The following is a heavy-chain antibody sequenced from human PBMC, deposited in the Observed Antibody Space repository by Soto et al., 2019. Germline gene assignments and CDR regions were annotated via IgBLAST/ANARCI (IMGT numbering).Heavy chain of an antibody. CDR3: AKSLGMYYYDSSGYSHYDY. CDR2: ISGSGVST. CDR1: GFTFRSYA. D-gene: IGHD3-22*01. J-gene: IGHJ4*02. Sequence: GGSLRLSCTTSGFTFRSYAISWVPQAPGKGLEWVSAISGSGVSTYYADSVKGRFTISRDNSKNTLYLQMNSLRAEDTAVYYCAKSLGMYYYDSSGYSHYDYWGQGTLVTVSS. V-gene: IGHV3-23*01.